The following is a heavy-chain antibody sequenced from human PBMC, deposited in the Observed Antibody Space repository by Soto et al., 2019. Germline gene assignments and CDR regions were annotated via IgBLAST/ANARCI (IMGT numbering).Heavy chain of an antibody. D-gene: IGHD3-3*01. J-gene: IGHJ6*02. CDR3: ARGKTYYDFWSGPDNYYYYGMDV. V-gene: IGHV3-30-3*01. CDR2: ISYDGSNK. Sequence: GGSLRLSCAASGFTFSSYAMHWVRQAPGKGLEWVAVISYDGSNKYYADSVKGRFTISRDNSKNTLYLQMNSLRAEDTAVYYCARGKTYYDFWSGPDNYYYYGMDVWGQGTTVTVSS. CDR1: GFTFSSYA.